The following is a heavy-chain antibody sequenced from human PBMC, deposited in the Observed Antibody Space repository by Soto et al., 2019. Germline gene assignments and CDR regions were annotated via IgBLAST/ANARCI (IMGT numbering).Heavy chain of an antibody. Sequence: GESLKISCKGSGYSFTSYWIGWVRQMPGKGLEWMGIIYPGDSDTRYSPSFQGQVTISADKSISTAYLQWSSLKASDTAMYYYARLPKYYYGSGSLWADYWGQGTLVTVSS. J-gene: IGHJ4*02. D-gene: IGHD3-10*01. CDR1: GYSFTSYW. CDR2: IYPGDSDT. V-gene: IGHV5-51*01. CDR3: ARLPKYYYGSGSLWADY.